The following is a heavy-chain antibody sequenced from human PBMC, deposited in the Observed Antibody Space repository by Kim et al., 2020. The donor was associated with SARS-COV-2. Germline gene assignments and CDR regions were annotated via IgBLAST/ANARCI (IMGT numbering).Heavy chain of an antibody. D-gene: IGHD5-12*01. CDR2: ITRSGDST. CDR3: AKEAYSGYFQFDY. V-gene: IGHV3-23*01. CDR1: RFTFRTYD. Sequence: GGSLRLSCAASRFTFRTYDMSWVRQAPGKGLEWVSAITRSGDSTYYADSVKGRFTISRDNSKSTLYLQMNSLRAEDTAIYYCAKEAYSGYFQFDYWGQGT. J-gene: IGHJ4*02.